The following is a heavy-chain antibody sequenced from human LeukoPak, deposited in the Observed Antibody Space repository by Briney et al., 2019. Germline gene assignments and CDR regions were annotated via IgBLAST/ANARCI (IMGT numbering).Heavy chain of an antibody. CDR2: IRYDGSNK. CDR1: GFTFSSYG. D-gene: IGHD6-19*01. Sequence: PGGSLRLSCAASGFTFSSYGMHWVRQAPGKGLEWVAFIRYDGSNKYYADSAKGRFTISRDNAKNSLYLQMNSLRAEDTALYYCARFVRVGAVADAFDYWGQGTLVTVSS. V-gene: IGHV3-30*02. CDR3: ARFVRVGAVADAFDY. J-gene: IGHJ4*02.